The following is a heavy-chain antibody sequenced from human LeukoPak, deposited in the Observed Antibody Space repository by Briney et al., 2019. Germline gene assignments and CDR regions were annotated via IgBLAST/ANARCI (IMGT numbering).Heavy chain of an antibody. CDR1: GYIFTGYY. J-gene: IGHJ4*02. Sequence: PGASVKVSCKASGYIFTGYYMHWVRQAPGQGLEWMGWINPNSGGTNYAHKFQGRVTMTRDTSISTAYMELSRLRSDDTAVYYCERDRPPQLARPFDYWGQGTLVTVSS. CDR3: ERDRPPQLARPFDY. V-gene: IGHV1-2*07. D-gene: IGHD1-1*01. CDR2: INPNSGGT.